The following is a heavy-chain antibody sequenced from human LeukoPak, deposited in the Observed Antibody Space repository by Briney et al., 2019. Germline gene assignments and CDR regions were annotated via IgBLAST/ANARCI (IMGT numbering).Heavy chain of an antibody. CDR3: AGCGNSAGYFDY. CDR1: GGSISSYY. J-gene: IGHJ4*02. D-gene: IGHD4-23*01. V-gene: IGHV4-59*01. Sequence: SETLSLTCTVSGGSISSYYWSWIRQPPGKGLEWIGYIYYSGSTNYNPSLKSRVTISVDTSKNQFSLKLSSVTAADTAVYYCAGCGNSAGYFDYWGQGTLVTVSS. CDR2: IYYSGST.